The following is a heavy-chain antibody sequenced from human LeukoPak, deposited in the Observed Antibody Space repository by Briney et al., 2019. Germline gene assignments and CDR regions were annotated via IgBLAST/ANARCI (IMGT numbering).Heavy chain of an antibody. CDR2: IYYNGST. CDR1: GGSISSSSYY. J-gene: IGHJ4*02. CDR3: ARDVYYDFWKGVFDY. Sequence: SETLSLTCTGSGGSISSSSYYWGWIRQPPGKGLEWIGSIYYNGSTYYNPSLKRRVTISVDTYKNQSSMKLSSVTAADTAVYYCARDVYYDFWKGVFDYWGQGTLVTVSS. V-gene: IGHV4-39*07. D-gene: IGHD3-3*01.